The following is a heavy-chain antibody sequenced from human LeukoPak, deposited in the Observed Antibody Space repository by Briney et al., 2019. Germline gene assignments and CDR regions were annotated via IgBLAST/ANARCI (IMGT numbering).Heavy chain of an antibody. J-gene: IGHJ4*02. D-gene: IGHD3-3*01. CDR2: ISAYNGNT. CDR1: GYTFTSYG. Sequence: GASVKVSCKASGYTFTSYGISWVRQAPGQGLEWMGWISAYNGNTNYAQKLQGRVTMTTDTSTSTAYMELRSLRSDDTAVYYCARVLSPRRITIFGASRDGYFDYWGQGTLVTVSS. CDR3: ARVLSPRRITIFGASRDGYFDY. V-gene: IGHV1-18*01.